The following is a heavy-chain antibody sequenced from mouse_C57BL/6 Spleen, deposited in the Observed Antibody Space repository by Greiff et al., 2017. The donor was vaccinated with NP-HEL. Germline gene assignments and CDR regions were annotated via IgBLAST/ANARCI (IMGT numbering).Heavy chain of an antibody. CDR3: ARRYYYGSSSAWFAY. V-gene: IGHV1-22*01. D-gene: IGHD1-1*01. J-gene: IGHJ3*01. CDR2: INPNNGGT. Sequence: VQLKESGPELVKPGASVKMSCKASGYTFTDYNMHWVKQSHGKSLEWIGYINPNNGGTSYNQKFKGKATMTVNKSSSTAYMELRSLTSEDSAVYYCARRYYYGSSSAWFAYWGQGTLVTVSA. CDR1: GYTFTDYN.